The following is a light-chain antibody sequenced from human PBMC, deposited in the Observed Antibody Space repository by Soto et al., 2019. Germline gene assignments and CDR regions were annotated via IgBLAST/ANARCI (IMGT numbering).Light chain of an antibody. CDR1: TGAVTSNHH. Sequence: QAVVTQEPSLTVSPGGTVTLTCGSSTGAVTSNHHPYWFQQKAGQAPRTLIYDTSNKHSWTPARFSGSLLGDKAALTLSGAQPEDEAQYYCLLSYNAARGFGRGTKLTVL. V-gene: IGLV7-46*01. CDR2: DTS. J-gene: IGLJ2*01. CDR3: LLSYNAARG.